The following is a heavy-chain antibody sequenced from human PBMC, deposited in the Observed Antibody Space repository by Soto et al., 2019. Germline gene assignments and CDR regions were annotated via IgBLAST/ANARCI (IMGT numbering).Heavy chain of an antibody. V-gene: IGHV1-69*02. D-gene: IGHD6-19*01. J-gene: IGHJ4*02. CDR3: ARPHGNSVAEAN. Sequence: QVQLVQSGAEVKKPGSSVKVSCKASGGTFSSYTISWVRQAPGQGLEWMGRIIPILGIANYAQKFQGRVTITADKPTSTADMELSSLRAEDTAVYYCARPHGNSVAEANWGQGTLVTVSS. CDR2: IIPILGIA. CDR1: GGTFSSYT.